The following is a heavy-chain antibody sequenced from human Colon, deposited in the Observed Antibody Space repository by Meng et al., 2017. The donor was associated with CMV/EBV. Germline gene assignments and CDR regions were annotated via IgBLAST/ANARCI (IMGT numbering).Heavy chain of an antibody. CDR2: GIPILETA. D-gene: IGHD4-17*01. Sequence: SVKVSCKASGGTISRFAINWVRQAPGQGLEWLGGGIPILETANYARKFLGRVTITTDDSTNTAYMEMSSLTSEDTAVYFCARGFGLTTVTSYFDFWGQGTLVTVSS. CDR3: ARGFGLTTVTSYFDF. J-gene: IGHJ4*02. CDR1: GGTISRFA. V-gene: IGHV1-69*05.